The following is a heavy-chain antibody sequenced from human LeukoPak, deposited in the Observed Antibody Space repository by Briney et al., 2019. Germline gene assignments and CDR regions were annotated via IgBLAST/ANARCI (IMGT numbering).Heavy chain of an antibody. V-gene: IGHV4-4*07. J-gene: IGHJ3*02. CDR2: IYTSGST. D-gene: IGHD3-22*01. Sequence: PSETLSLTCTVSGGSISSYSWNWIRQPAGKGLEWIERIYTSGSTKYSPSLKSRVTMSVDTSKNQFSLKLSSVTAADTAVYYCARDKKTSYYDSSGYYYPDAFDIWGQGTTVTVSS. CDR1: GGSISSYS. CDR3: ARDKKTSYYDSSGYYYPDAFDI.